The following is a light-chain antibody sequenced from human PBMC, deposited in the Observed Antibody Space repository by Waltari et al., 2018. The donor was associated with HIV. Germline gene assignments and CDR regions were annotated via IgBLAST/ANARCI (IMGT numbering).Light chain of an antibody. CDR2: DKN. CDR1: SLRNYY. J-gene: IGLJ3*02. Sequence: SSELTQDPIVSVTLGQTVTITCQGDSLRNYYASWHQLKPGQAPILVIYDKNTRPSGIPDRFSGSTSGNTASLTITGSQAEDEADYFCASRDNNGKRVLFGVGTKLTVL. V-gene: IGLV3-19*01. CDR3: ASRDNNGKRVL.